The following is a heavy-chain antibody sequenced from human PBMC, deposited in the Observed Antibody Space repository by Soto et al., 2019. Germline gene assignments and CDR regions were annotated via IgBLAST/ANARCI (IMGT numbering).Heavy chain of an antibody. CDR1: GFTFSDYY. CDR2: ISSSSSYT. Sequence: QVQLVESGGGLVKPGGSLRLSCAASGFTFSDYYMSWIRQAPGKGLEWVSYISSSSSYTNYADSVKGRFTISRDNAKNSLYLQMNSLRAEDTAVYYCARDPSRRDGYNNYYYGMDVWGQGTTVTVSS. V-gene: IGHV3-11*06. CDR3: ARDPSRRDGYNNYYYGMDV. D-gene: IGHD5-12*01. J-gene: IGHJ6*02.